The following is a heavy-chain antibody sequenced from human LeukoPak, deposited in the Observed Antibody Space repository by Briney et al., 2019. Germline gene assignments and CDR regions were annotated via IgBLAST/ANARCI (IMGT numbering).Heavy chain of an antibody. CDR1: GYTFTSYA. D-gene: IGHD1-26*01. Sequence: GASVKVSCKASGYTFTSYAMHWVRQAPGQRLEWMGWINAGNGNTKYSQKFQGRVTITRDTSASTAYMELSSLRSEDTAVYYCARVRWELRAFDIWGQGTTVTVSS. CDR2: INAGNGNT. V-gene: IGHV1-3*01. J-gene: IGHJ3*02. CDR3: ARVRWELRAFDI.